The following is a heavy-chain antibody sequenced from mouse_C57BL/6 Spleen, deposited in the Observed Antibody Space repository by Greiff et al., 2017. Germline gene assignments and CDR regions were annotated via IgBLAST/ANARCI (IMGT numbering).Heavy chain of an antibody. CDR2: INPGSGGT. Sequence: VQLQQSGAELVRPGTSVKVSCKASGYAFTNYLIDWVKQRPGQGLEWIGVINPGSGGTNYNEKFKGKATLTADKSSSTAYMQLSSLSSEDSAVYDCARRVMGRGYFDYWGQGTTLTVSS. D-gene: IGHD1-1*02. CDR1: GYAFTNYL. J-gene: IGHJ2*01. CDR3: ARRVMGRGYFDY. V-gene: IGHV1-54*01.